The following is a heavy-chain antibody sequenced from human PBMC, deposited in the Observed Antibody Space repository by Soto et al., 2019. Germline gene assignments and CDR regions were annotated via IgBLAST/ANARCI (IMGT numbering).Heavy chain of an antibody. D-gene: IGHD2-2*01. CDR1: GFTFSSYG. V-gene: IGHV3-30*18. CDR3: AKEGLRYCSSTCCYVYY. J-gene: IGHJ4*02. Sequence: PGGSLRLSCAASGFTFSSYGMHWVRQAPGKGLEWVAVISYDGSNKYYADSVKGLFTISRDNSKNTLYLQMNSLRAEDTAVYYCAKEGLRYCSSTCCYVYYWGKGTLVTVSS. CDR2: ISYDGSNK.